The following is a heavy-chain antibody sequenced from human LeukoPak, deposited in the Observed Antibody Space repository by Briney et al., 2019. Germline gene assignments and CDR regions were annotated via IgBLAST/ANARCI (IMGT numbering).Heavy chain of an antibody. CDR2: INHSGST. CDR3: ARGRWSGNSRWHFQH. CDR1: GGSFSGYY. J-gene: IGHJ1*01. D-gene: IGHD4-23*01. V-gene: IGHV4-34*01. Sequence: SETLSLTCAVYGGSFSGYYWSWIRQPPGKGLEWIGEINHSGSTNYNPSLKSRVTISVDTSKNQFSLKLSSVTAADTAVYYCARGRWSGNSRWHFQHWGQGTLVTVSS.